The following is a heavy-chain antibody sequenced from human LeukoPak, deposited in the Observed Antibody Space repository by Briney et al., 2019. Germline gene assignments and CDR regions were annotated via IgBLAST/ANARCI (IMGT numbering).Heavy chain of an antibody. J-gene: IGHJ4*02. CDR3: VRGVPVTPGIDY. Sequence: GGSLRLSCAASGFTFSTYCMHWVRQPPGKGLVWVSQIRTDETTIRNADSVKGRFTIPRDNAKNTLYLQMSSLRVEDTAVYYCVRGVPVTPGIDYWGQGTLVTVSS. D-gene: IGHD2-2*01. V-gene: IGHV3-74*01. CDR1: GFTFSTYC. CDR2: IRTDETTI.